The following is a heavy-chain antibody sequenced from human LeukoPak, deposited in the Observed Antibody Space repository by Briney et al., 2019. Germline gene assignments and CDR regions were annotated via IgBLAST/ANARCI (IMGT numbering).Heavy chain of an antibody. D-gene: IGHD2-15*01. CDR3: ARDGRYCSGGSCYSYGMDV. V-gene: IGHV3-30*03. J-gene: IGHJ6*02. CDR1: GFTFSSYG. CDR2: ISYDGSNK. Sequence: GGSLRLSCAASGFTFSSYGMHWVRQAPGKGLEWVAVISYDGSNKYYADSVKGRFTISRDNSKNTLYLQMNSLRAEDTAVYYCARDGRYCSGGSCYSYGMDVWGQGTTVTVSS.